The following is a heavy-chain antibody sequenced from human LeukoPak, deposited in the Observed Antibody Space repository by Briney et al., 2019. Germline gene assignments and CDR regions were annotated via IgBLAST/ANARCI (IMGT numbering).Heavy chain of an antibody. D-gene: IGHD5-12*01. CDR3: ARQYRWLRMFDP. J-gene: IGHJ5*02. Sequence: SETLSLTCTVSGGSISSYYWSWIRQPPGKGLEWIGYIYYSGSTNYNPSLKSRVTISVDTSKNQFSLKLSSVTAADTAVYYCARQYRWLRMFDPWGQGTLVTVSS. V-gene: IGHV4-59*01. CDR1: GGSISSYY. CDR2: IYYSGST.